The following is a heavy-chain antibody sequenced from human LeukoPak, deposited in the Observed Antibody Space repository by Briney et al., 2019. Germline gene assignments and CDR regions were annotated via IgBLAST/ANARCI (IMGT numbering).Heavy chain of an antibody. CDR1: GFSLTTSGVG. V-gene: IGHV2-5*02. CDR2: NYWDDDQ. Sequence: SGPTLVNPTQTLTLTCSLAGFSLTTSGVGVGWIRQPQGKALELLSLNYWDDDQRYSPSLRSRLTITKDTSKNQVVLTMTNMDPGDTGPYYCAHVKYCVTTSCSLYWFDPWGQGTLVTVS. CDR3: AHVKYCVTTSCSLYWFDP. D-gene: IGHD2-2*01. J-gene: IGHJ5*02.